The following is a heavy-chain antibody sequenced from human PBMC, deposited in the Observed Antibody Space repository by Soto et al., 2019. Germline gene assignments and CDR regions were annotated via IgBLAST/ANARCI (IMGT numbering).Heavy chain of an antibody. CDR1: GFTFSSYA. J-gene: IGHJ4*02. V-gene: IGHV3-23*01. CDR2: ISGSGGST. Sequence: PGGSLRLSCAASGFTFSSYAMSWVRQAPGKGLEWASAISGSGGSTYYADSVKGRFTISRDNSKNQFSLKLSSVTAADTAVYYCARVPLDTAMSSRFDYWGQGTLVTVSS. D-gene: IGHD5-18*01. CDR3: ARVPLDTAMSSRFDY.